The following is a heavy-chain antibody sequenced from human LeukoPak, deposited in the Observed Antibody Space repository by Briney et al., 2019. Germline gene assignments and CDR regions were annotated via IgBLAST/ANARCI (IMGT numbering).Heavy chain of an antibody. CDR3: ARFFPTVTTTYDY. CDR1: GFTFSDYY. Sequence: PGGSLRLSCAASGFTFSDYYMSWIRQAPGKGLEWVSYISSSSSYTNYADSVKGRFTISRDNAKNSLYLQMNSLRAEDTAVYYCARFFPTVTTTYDYWGQGTLVTVSS. D-gene: IGHD4-17*01. CDR2: ISSSSSYT. J-gene: IGHJ4*02. V-gene: IGHV3-11*06.